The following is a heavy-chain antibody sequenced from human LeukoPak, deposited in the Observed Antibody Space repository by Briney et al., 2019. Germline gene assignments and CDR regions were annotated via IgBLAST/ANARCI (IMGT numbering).Heavy chain of an antibody. Sequence: PGGSLRLSCAASGFTVSSNYMSWVRQAPGKGLEWVSVIYSGGSAYYADSVKGRFTISRDNSKNTLYLQMNSLGADDTAIYCCTGYGLDYWGQGTLVTVSS. J-gene: IGHJ4*02. CDR2: IYSGGSA. CDR1: GFTVSSNY. D-gene: IGHD5-18*01. CDR3: TGYGLDY. V-gene: IGHV3-53*01.